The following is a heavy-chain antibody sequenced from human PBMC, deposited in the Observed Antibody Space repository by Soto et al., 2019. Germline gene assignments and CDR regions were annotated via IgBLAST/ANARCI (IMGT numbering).Heavy chain of an antibody. J-gene: IGHJ4*02. D-gene: IGHD5-12*01. CDR2: IYYSGGT. Sequence: QVQLQESGPGLVKPSQTLSLTCTVSGGSISSGGYYWSWIRQHPGKGLEWIGYIYYSGGTYYNPSLKSRVTISVDTSKNQFSLKLSSVTAADTAVYYCARTARIVATSRSAAYFDYWGQGTLVTVSS. CDR3: ARTARIVATSRSAAYFDY. V-gene: IGHV4-31*03. CDR1: GGSISSGGYY.